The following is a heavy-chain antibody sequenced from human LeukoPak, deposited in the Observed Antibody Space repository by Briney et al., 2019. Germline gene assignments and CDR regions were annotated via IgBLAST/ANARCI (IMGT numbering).Heavy chain of an antibody. CDR2: IKSKTDGGAT. V-gene: IGHV3-15*01. D-gene: IGHD2-21*02. CDR3: TTSYCGGDCYYYEGY. CDR1: GFTFSNAW. J-gene: IGHJ4*02. Sequence: GGSLRLSCAASGFTFSNAWMSWVRQAPGKGLEWVGRIKSKTDGGATDYAAPVKGRFTISRDDSKSTLFLQMDSLKTEDTAVYYCTTSYCGGDCYYYEGYWGQGTLVTVSS.